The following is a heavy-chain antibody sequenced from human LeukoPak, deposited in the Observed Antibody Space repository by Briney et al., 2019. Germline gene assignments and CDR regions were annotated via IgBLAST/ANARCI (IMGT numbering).Heavy chain of an antibody. CDR2: INPNSGGT. Sequence: ASVKVSCKASGYTFTGYYMHWVRQAPGQGLEWMGRINPNSGGTNYAQKFQGRVTMTRDTSIGTAYMELSRLRSDDTAVYYCARVPRTAIKLNWFDPWGQGTLVTVSS. CDR1: GYTFTGYY. CDR3: ARVPRTAIKLNWFDP. J-gene: IGHJ5*02. V-gene: IGHV1-2*06. D-gene: IGHD2-21*02.